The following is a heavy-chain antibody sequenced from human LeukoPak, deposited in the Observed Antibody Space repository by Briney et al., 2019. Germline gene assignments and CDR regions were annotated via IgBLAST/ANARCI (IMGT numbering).Heavy chain of an antibody. CDR1: GYTFTSYG. D-gene: IGHD1-26*01. CDR3: AREVGATTDAFGI. Sequence: ASVKVSCKASGYTFTSYGISWVRQAPGQGLEWMGWISAYNGNTNYAQKLQGRVTMTRDTSTSTVYMELSSLRSEDTAVYYCAREVGATTDAFGIWGQGTMVTVSS. J-gene: IGHJ3*02. CDR2: ISAYNGNT. V-gene: IGHV1-18*01.